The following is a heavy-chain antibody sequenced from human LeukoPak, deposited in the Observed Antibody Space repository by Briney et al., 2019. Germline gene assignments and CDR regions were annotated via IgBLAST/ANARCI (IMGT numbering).Heavy chain of an antibody. Sequence: SGPALVEPTQTLTLTSTVAALSISTPEMWVTWSRQPPGMTLEWLARIVWAEDKSYCPSLRTRLNISKDTPKNQVVLRMTNMDPVDTGTYYCARMTPDSPSFDYWGQGALITVSS. CDR2: IVWAEDK. CDR1: ALSISTPEMW. CDR3: ARMTPDSPSFDY. D-gene: IGHD2-15*01. V-gene: IGHV2-70*11. J-gene: IGHJ4*02.